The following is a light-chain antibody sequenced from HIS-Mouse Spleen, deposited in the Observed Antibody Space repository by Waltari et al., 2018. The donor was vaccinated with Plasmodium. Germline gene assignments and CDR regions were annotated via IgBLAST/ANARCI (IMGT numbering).Light chain of an antibody. V-gene: IGLV3-10*01. Sequence: SYELTQPPSVSVSPGPTATITCSGDALPKNYAYWYQQKSGQAPVLVIYEDSKRPSGIPERFSGSSSGTMATLTISGAQVEDEADYYCYSTDSSGNHRVFGGGTKLTVL. CDR3: YSTDSSGNHRV. CDR1: ALPKNY. CDR2: EDS. J-gene: IGLJ3*02.